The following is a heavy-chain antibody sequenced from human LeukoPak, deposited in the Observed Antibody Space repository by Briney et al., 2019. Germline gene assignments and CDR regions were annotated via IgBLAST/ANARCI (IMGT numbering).Heavy chain of an antibody. D-gene: IGHD6-13*01. CDR2: IRSKTYGGTT. Sequence: GGSLRLSCTASGFTFGDYAMSWVRQAPGKGLEWVGFIRSKTYGGTTEYAASVKGRFTISRDDSKSVAYLQMNSLKTEDTAVYYCTRRLPIAAAFGFDPWGQGTLVTVSP. V-gene: IGHV3-49*04. CDR3: TRRLPIAAAFGFDP. J-gene: IGHJ5*02. CDR1: GFTFGDYA.